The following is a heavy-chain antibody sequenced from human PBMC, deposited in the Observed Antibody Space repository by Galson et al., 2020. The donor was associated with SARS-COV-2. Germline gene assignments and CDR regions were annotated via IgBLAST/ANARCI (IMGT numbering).Heavy chain of an antibody. Sequence: ASVKVSCKASGYTFTSYDINWVRQATGQGLEWMGWMNPNSGNTGYAQKFQGRVTMTRNTSMITAYMELSSLRSEDTAVYYCARRRWLRESWDFDYWGQGTLVTVSS. CDR1: GYTFTSYD. CDR3: ARRRWLRESWDFDY. J-gene: IGHJ4*02. D-gene: IGHD5-12*01. V-gene: IGHV1-8*01. CDR2: MNPNSGNT.